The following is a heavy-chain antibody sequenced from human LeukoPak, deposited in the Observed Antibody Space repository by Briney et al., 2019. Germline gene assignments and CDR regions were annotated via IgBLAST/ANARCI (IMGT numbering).Heavy chain of an antibody. CDR3: ASAGDYYDSSGYRPFDY. V-gene: IGHV4-34*09. CDR2: INHSGST. D-gene: IGHD3-22*01. CDR1: GGSFSGYY. Sequence: KASETLSLTCAVYGGSFSGYYWSWIRQPPGKGLEWIGEINHSGSTNYNPSLKSRVTISVDTSKNQFSLKLSSVTAADTAVYYCASAGDYYDSSGYRPFDYWGQGTLVTVSS. J-gene: IGHJ4*02.